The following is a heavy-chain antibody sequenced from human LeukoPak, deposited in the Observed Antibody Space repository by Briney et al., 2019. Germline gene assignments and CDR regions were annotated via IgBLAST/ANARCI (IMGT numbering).Heavy chain of an antibody. CDR3: AKDSDYDSSGYYY. V-gene: IGHV3-30*02. Sequence: PGGSLRLSCAASGFTFSSYGMHWVRQAPGKGLEWVTFIRYDGTNKYYADSVKGRFTISRDNSRNTLYLQMNSLRAEDTAVYYCAKDSDYDSSGYYYWGQGTLVTVSS. CDR2: IRYDGTNK. D-gene: IGHD3-22*01. CDR1: GFTFSSYG. J-gene: IGHJ4*02.